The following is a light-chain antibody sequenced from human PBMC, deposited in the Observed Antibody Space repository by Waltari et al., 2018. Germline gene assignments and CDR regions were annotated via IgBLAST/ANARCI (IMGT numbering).Light chain of an antibody. V-gene: IGLV3-21*02. J-gene: IGLJ2*01. CDR2: DDS. Sequence: SYVVTQPPSVSVAPGQTARITCAGTNIGNKNVHWYQQKPGQAPVLVVYDDSDRPSGIPERFSGSNSGNTATLTINRAEAGDEADYHCQVWDSSSDHRVFGGGTKLTVL. CDR1: NIGNKN. CDR3: QVWDSSSDHRV.